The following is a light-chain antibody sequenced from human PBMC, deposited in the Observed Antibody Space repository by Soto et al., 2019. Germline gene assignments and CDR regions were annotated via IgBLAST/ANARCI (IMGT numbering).Light chain of an antibody. Sequence: QAALTQPPSASGSPGQSVTISCTGTSSDVVDNYVSWYQQHLGKAPKLIIYEVSQRPSGVPDRFSGSKSGNTASLTVSGLQTEDEADYYCRAYAGTNNFVFGSGPKVTVL. CDR1: SSDVVDNY. CDR3: RAYAGTNNFV. J-gene: IGLJ1*01. V-gene: IGLV2-8*01. CDR2: EVS.